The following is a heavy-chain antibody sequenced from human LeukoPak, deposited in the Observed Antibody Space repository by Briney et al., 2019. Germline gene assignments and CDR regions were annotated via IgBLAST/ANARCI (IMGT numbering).Heavy chain of an antibody. J-gene: IGHJ4*02. V-gene: IGHV4-59*08. Sequence: AETLSLTCSVSGGSISSYYWSWIRQPPGKGLECIGYIYYSGSTNYNPSLKSRVTISVDTSKNQFSLKLSSVTAADTAVYYCARHGRVRDYFDYWGQGTLVTVSS. D-gene: IGHD4/OR15-4a*01. CDR2: IYYSGST. CDR1: GGSISSYY. CDR3: ARHGRVRDYFDY.